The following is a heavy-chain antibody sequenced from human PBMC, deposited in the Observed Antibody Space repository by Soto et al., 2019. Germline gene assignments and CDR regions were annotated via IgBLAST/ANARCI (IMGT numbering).Heavy chain of an antibody. CDR3: AGGPRYWSFAL. J-gene: IGHJ2*01. D-gene: IGHD1-20*01. CDR2: FSYSGSL. Sequence: GELQQWGTGLLKPSETLSLNCSVYGGSSRAYHWSWIRQSPGEGLEWIGEFSYSGSLNYNPSLKGRVAVSLATSTNHFSLTMTSVPAADSAVSCCAGGPRYWSFALWGRGTLVTVS. V-gene: IGHV4-34*01. CDR1: GGSSRAYH.